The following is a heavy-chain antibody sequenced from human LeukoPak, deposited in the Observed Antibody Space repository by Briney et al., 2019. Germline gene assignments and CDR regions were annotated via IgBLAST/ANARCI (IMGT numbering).Heavy chain of an antibody. D-gene: IGHD1-14*01. Sequence: PGGSLRLSCTASGLTFSTSDFNWVRQAPGKGLEWVASIGPTGSDRYHADSIKGRFKISRDNANNFLYLQMNSLRAEDTAVYYGATETNGRHYDYWGQGTLLTVSS. J-gene: IGHJ4*02. CDR1: GLTFSTSD. CDR2: IGPTGSDR. V-gene: IGHV3-21*06. CDR3: ATETNGRHYDY.